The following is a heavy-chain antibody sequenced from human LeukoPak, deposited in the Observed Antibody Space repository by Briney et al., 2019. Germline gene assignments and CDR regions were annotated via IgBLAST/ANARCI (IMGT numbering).Heavy chain of an antibody. CDR3: AREDPAIILSLDY. CDR2: ISGSGDNT. Sequence: GGSLRLSCAASGFTFRNYAMSWVRQAPGKGLEWVSAISGSGDNTYYTDSVKGRFTISRDNSENTLYLQMNSLRGDDTAVYFCAREDPAIILSLDYWGQGTLVTVSS. CDR1: GFTFRNYA. D-gene: IGHD2/OR15-2a*01. V-gene: IGHV3-23*01. J-gene: IGHJ4*02.